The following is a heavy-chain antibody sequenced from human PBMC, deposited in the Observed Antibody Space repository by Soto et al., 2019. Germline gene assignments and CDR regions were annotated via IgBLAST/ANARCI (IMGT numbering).Heavy chain of an antibody. D-gene: IGHD5-12*01. Sequence: QVQLQESRPGLVKPSVTLSLTCAVSGGSISSSNWWSWVRQPPGKGLEWIGEIYHSGSTNYTPSLKSRVTISVDKSKNQCSLKLSSVTAADTAVYYCARDLGYSGYGSFDYWGQGTLVTVSS. J-gene: IGHJ4*02. CDR1: GGSISSSNW. CDR2: IYHSGST. CDR3: ARDLGYSGYGSFDY. V-gene: IGHV4-4*02.